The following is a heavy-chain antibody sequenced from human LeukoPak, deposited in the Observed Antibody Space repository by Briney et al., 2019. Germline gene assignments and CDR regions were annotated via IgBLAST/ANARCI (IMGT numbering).Heavy chain of an antibody. D-gene: IGHD3-10*01. CDR1: GFTFSSYS. Sequence: AGGSLRLSCAASGFTFSSYSMNWVRQAPGKGLEWVSSISSSSSYIYYADSVKGRFTISRDNAKNSLYLQMNSLRAEDTAVYYCAGGGYGDHADYWGQGTLVTVSS. CDR3: AGGGYGDHADY. J-gene: IGHJ4*02. CDR2: ISSSSSYI. V-gene: IGHV3-21*01.